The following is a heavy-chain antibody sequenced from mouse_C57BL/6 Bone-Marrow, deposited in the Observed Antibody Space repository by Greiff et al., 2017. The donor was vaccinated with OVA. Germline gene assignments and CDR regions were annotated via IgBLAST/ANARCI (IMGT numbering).Heavy chain of an antibody. D-gene: IGHD1-1*01. Sequence: EVKVEESGGGLVQPGGSMKLSCVASGFTFSNYWMNWVRQSPEKGLEWVAQIRLKSDNYATHYAESVNGRFTISSDDSKSSVYLQKNNLRAEYTVIYYCTSITVYAMDYWGQGTSVTVSS. CDR2: IRLKSDNYAT. V-gene: IGHV6-3*01. CDR1: GFTFSNYW. CDR3: TSITVYAMDY. J-gene: IGHJ4*01.